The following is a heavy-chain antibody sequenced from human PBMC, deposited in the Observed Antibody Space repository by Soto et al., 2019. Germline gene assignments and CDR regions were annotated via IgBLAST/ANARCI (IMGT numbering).Heavy chain of an antibody. CDR3: ARYGDWPYYYGMDV. CDR2: IYHSGST. D-gene: IGHD4-17*01. J-gene: IGHJ6*02. V-gene: IGHV4-30-2*01. CDR1: GGSISSAGYS. Sequence: PSETLSLTCAVSGGSISSAGYSWSWIRQPPGKGLEWIGYIYHSGSTYYNPSLKSRVTISVDRSKNQFSLKLSSVTAADTAVYYCARYGDWPYYYGMDVWGQGTTVTVSS.